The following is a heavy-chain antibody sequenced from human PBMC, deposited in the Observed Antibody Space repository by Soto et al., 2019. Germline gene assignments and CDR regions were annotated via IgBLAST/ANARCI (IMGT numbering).Heavy chain of an antibody. CDR3: ASGWTGSYAGIRRFDF. V-gene: IGHV3-23*01. Sequence: GSLRLSCLASVITFGSRAMSWVRQSPGEGLEWVSTITDTGGDTKYAGSVRGRFTMSRDNSKKTLYMQMNSLRVEHSAPYYCASGWTGSYAGIRRFDFWGRLTTVTVSS. J-gene: IGHJ4*02. D-gene: IGHD6-25*01. CDR2: ITDTGGDT. CDR1: VITFGSRA.